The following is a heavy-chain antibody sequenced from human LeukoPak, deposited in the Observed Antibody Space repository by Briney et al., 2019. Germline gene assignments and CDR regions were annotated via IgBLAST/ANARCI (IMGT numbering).Heavy chain of an antibody. V-gene: IGHV3-48*04. CDR1: GFTFSSNG. CDR3: ARDYTGTFPD. CDR2: ISATGGTI. J-gene: IGHJ4*02. D-gene: IGHD4-17*01. Sequence: GSLRLSCAASGFTFSSNGMNWVRQAPGKGLEWVSYISATGGTIYYADSVKGRFTISRDNAKNSLYLQMNSLRAEDTAVYYCARDYTGTFPDWGQGTLVTVSS.